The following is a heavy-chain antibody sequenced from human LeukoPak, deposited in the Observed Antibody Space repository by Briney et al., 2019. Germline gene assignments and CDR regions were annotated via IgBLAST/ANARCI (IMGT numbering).Heavy chain of an antibody. V-gene: IGHV3-33*01. CDR1: RFTFSSYG. CDR3: ARGWEMATINGWFDP. J-gene: IGHJ5*02. D-gene: IGHD5-24*01. CDR2: IWYDGSNK. Sequence: GRSLRLSCAASRFTFSSYGMHWVRQAPGKGLEWVAVIWYDGSNKYYADSVKGRFTISRDNSKNTLYLQMNSLRAEDTAVYYCARGWEMATINGWFDPWGQGTLVTVSS.